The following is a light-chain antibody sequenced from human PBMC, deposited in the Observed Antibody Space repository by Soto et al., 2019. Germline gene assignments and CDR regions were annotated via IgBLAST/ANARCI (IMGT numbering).Light chain of an antibody. CDR3: QQYGNSSWT. CDR2: GTS. CDR1: QSVISSY. V-gene: IGKV3-20*01. Sequence: EVVLTQSPGTLSLSPGERASLSCRASQSVISSYFAWYQQKPGQAPRLLIYGTSSRATGIPDRFSGSGSGTDFTLTISRLQPEDFAVYFCQQYGNSSWTFGQGTKVDI. J-gene: IGKJ1*01.